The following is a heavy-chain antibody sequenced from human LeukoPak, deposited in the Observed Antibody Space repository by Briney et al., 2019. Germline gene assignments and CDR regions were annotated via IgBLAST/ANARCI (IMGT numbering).Heavy chain of an antibody. CDR3: ANFLPVGGSGMDV. CDR2: ISGSGGST. D-gene: IGHD3-10*01. J-gene: IGHJ6*02. CDR1: GFTFSSYA. Sequence: HSGGSLRLSCAASGFTFSSYAMSWVRQAPGKGLEWVSAISGSGGSTYYADSVKGRFTISRDNSKNTLYLQMNSLRAEDTAVYYCANFLPVGGSGMDVWGQGTTVTVSS. V-gene: IGHV3-23*01.